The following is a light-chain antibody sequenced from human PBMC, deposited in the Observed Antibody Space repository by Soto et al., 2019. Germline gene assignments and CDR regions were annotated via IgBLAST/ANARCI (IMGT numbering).Light chain of an antibody. J-gene: IGKJ1*01. CDR1: QRVCRSY. Sequence: EIVLTQSPGTLSLSPGERTTLPCRASQRVCRSYFAWYQQKPGQAPRLLIYGASSRATGIPDRFSGSGSGTDFTLTISRLEPEDFAVYYCQQYGSSPWTFGQGTKVEIK. CDR2: GAS. CDR3: QQYGSSPWT. V-gene: IGKV3-20*01.